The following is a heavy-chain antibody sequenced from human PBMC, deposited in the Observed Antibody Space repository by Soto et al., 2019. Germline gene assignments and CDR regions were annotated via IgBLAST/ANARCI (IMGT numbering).Heavy chain of an antibody. CDR2: INHSGST. CDR1: GGSFSGYY. Sequence: SETLSLTCAVYGGSFSGYYWSWIRLPPGKGLEWIGEINHSGSTNYNPSLKSRVTISVDTSKNQFSLKLSSVTAADAAVYYCARASRLRGSYYYYYGMDVWGQGTTVTVSS. J-gene: IGHJ6*02. CDR3: ARASRLRGSYYYYYGMDV. V-gene: IGHV4-34*01. D-gene: IGHD3-16*01.